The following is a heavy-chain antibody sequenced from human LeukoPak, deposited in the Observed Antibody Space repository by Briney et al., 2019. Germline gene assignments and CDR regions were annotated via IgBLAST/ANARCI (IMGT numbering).Heavy chain of an antibody. D-gene: IGHD1-26*01. Sequence: GGSLRLSCAASGFTFSSYSMNWVRQAPGKGLEWVSSISSSSYIYYADSVKGRFTISRDNAKNSLYLQMNSLRAEDTAVYYCARDGAADAFDIWGQGTMVTVSS. CDR2: ISSSSYI. CDR3: ARDGAADAFDI. CDR1: GFTFSSYS. J-gene: IGHJ3*02. V-gene: IGHV3-21*01.